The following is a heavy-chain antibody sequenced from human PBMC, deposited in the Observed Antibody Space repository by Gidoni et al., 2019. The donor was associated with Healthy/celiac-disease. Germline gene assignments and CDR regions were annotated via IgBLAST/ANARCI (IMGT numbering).Heavy chain of an antibody. CDR2: ISGSGGST. J-gene: IGHJ4*02. D-gene: IGHD4-4*01. Sequence: EVQLLESGGGLVQPGGSLRLSCAASGFPFSSYAMSWVRQAPGKGLEWVSAISGSGGSTYYADSVKGRFTISRDNSKNTLYLQMNSLRAEDTAVYYCAKDVHSNSVLFDYWGQGTLVTVSS. CDR3: AKDVHSNSVLFDY. CDR1: GFPFSSYA. V-gene: IGHV3-23*01.